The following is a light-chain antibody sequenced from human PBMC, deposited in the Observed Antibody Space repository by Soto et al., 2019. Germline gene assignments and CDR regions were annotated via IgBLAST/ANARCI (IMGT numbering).Light chain of an antibody. CDR3: QYYDSSNHAV. CDR1: SGSIASNY. J-gene: IGLJ7*01. V-gene: IGLV6-57*04. Sequence: NFMLTQPHSVSESPGKTVTISCTRSSGSIASNYVQWYQQRPGSAPTTVIYEDNQRPSGVTDGFSGSIDSSSNSASLTISGVKTEDESDSYCQYYDSSNHAVFGGGTQLSVL. CDR2: EDN.